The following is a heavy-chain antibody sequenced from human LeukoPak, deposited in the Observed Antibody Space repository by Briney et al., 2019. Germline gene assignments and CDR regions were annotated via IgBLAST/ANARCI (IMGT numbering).Heavy chain of an antibody. CDR3: ATIPARKRAWYYGMDV. Sequence: ASVKVSCKVSGYILTELSLHWVRQAPGKGLEWMGGFEPADGKRITAQKFQGRVTMTEDTSSDTAHMELSSLTSEDTAVYYCATIPARKRAWYYGMDVWGQGTTVTVSS. J-gene: IGHJ6*02. CDR2: FEPADGKR. CDR1: GYILTELS. V-gene: IGHV1-24*01.